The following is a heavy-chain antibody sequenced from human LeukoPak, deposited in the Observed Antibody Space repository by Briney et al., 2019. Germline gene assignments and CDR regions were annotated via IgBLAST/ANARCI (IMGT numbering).Heavy chain of an antibody. J-gene: IGHJ4*02. CDR1: GFTFSSYA. CDR2: ISGSGGST. D-gene: IGHD3-10*01. Sequence: GGSLRLSCAASGFTFSSYAMSWVCQAPGKGLEWVSAISGSGGSTYYADSVKGRFTISRDNSKNTLYLQMNSLRAEDTAVYYCAKVVRGVIGFDYWGQGTLVTVSS. V-gene: IGHV3-23*01. CDR3: AKVVRGVIGFDY.